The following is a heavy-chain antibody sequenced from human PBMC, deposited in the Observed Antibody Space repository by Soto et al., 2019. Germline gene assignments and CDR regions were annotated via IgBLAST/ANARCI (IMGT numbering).Heavy chain of an antibody. D-gene: IGHD6-13*01. V-gene: IGHV3-48*01. CDR1: GFTFSSYS. CDR3: ARSAYSSSWYLGRDWFDP. Sequence: EVQLVESGGGLVQPGGSLILSCAASGFTFSSYSMNWVRQAPGKGLEWVSYISSSSSTIYYADSVKGRFTISRDNAKNSLYLQMNSLRAEDTAVYYCARSAYSSSWYLGRDWFDPWGQGTLVTVS. CDR2: ISSSSSTI. J-gene: IGHJ5*02.